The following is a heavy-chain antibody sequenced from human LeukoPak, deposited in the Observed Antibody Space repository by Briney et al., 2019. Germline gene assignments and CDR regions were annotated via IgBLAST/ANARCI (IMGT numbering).Heavy chain of an antibody. D-gene: IGHD2-8*02. V-gene: IGHV4-4*07. CDR3: ASTEYYYYGMDV. CDR2: IYTSGST. CDR1: GVSISSYY. J-gene: IGHJ6*02. Sequence: SETLSLTCTVYGVSISSYYWSWNRQPAGKGLEWVGRIYTSGSTNSNPSLKSRVTMSVDTSKNQFSLKLSSVTAADTAVYYCASTEYYYYGMDVWGQGTTVTVSS.